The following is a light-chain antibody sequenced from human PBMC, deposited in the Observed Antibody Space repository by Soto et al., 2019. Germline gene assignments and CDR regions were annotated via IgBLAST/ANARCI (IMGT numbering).Light chain of an antibody. CDR3: QKYNNWPLT. J-gene: IGKJ4*01. CDR2: GPS. V-gene: IGKV3-15*01. Sequence: EIVMTQSPATLSVSPGERATLSCRASQSVSTYLAWYQQKPGQAPRLLIYGPSTRATGIPARISGSGSGTEFTLTISSLQSEDFAVYYCQKYNNWPLTFGGGTKVEIK. CDR1: QSVSTY.